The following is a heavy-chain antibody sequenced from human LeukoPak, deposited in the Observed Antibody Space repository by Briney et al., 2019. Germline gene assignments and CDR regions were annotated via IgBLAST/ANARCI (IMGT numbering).Heavy chain of an antibody. CDR2: IYYSGST. J-gene: IGHJ4*02. CDR3: AREAYGDLLSYFDY. D-gene: IGHD4-17*01. Sequence: PSETLSLTCTVSGGSISSCYWSWIRQPPGKGLEWIVYIYYSGSTNYNPSLKSRVTISVDTSKNQFSLKLSSVTAADTAVYYCAREAYGDLLSYFDYWGQGTLVTVSS. V-gene: IGHV4-59*01. CDR1: GGSISSCY.